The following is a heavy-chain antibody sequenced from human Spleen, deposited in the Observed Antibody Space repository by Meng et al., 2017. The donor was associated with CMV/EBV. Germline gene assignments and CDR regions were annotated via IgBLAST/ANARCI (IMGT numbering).Heavy chain of an antibody. V-gene: IGHV3-48*03. Sequence: GGSLRLSCAASGFTFSNYEMNWVRQAPGKGLEWVSYISSSGSTIYYADSVKGRFTISRDHSKNALFLQMNSLRPEDTAMYYCARDREVYCSGGTCSDAFDVWGQGTMVTVSS. D-gene: IGHD2-15*01. CDR3: ARDREVYCSGGTCSDAFDV. J-gene: IGHJ3*01. CDR1: GFTFSNYE. CDR2: ISSSGSTI.